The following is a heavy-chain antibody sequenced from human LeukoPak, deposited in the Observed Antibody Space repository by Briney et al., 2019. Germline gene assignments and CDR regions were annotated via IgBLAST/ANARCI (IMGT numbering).Heavy chain of an antibody. V-gene: IGHV4-4*09. J-gene: IGHJ6*03. CDR2: IYTSGST. CDR1: GGSISSYY. D-gene: IGHD3-22*01. Sequence: SETLSLTCTVSGGSISSYYWSWIRQPPGKGLEWIGYIYTSGSTNYNPSLKSRVTISVDTSKNQFSLKLSSVTAADTSVYYCAVYYYDSSGYYPGTGYYYYYMDVWGKGTTVTVSS. CDR3: AVYYYDSSGYYPGTGYYYYYMDV.